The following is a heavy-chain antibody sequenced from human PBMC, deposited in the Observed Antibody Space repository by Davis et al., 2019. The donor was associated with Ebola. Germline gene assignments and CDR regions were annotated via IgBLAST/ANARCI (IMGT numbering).Heavy chain of an antibody. CDR3: AAGEYYYYMDV. CDR1: GGSISSYY. Sequence: PSETLSLTCTVSGGSISSYYWSWIRQPPGKGLEWIGYIYYSGSTNYNPSLKSRVTISVDTSKNQFSLKLSSVTAADTAVYYCAAGEYYYYMDVWGKGTTVTVSS. D-gene: IGHD6-13*01. J-gene: IGHJ6*03. CDR2: IYYSGST. V-gene: IGHV4-59*01.